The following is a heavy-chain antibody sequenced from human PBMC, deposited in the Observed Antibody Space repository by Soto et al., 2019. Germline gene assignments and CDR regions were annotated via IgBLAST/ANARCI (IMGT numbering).Heavy chain of an antibody. CDR1: GFTFRTYG. CDR2: IWYDASNK. CDR3: ARGRVDGGELDL. J-gene: IGHJ4*02. V-gene: IGHV3-33*01. D-gene: IGHD1-26*01. Sequence: VQLVESGGGVVQPGRSLRLSCAASGFTFRTYGMYWVRQAPGKRLEWVAVIWYDASNKYYADSVKGRFTISRDNSENTLYLQMNSLRAEDTAVYYCARGRVDGGELDLWGQGTLVTVSS.